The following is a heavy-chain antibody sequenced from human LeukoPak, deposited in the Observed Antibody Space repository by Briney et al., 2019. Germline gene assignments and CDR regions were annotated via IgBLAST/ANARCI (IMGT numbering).Heavy chain of an antibody. J-gene: IGHJ3*02. CDR1: GGSISSSSYY. CDR3: ARRKNYYDSSPRGGVFNI. D-gene: IGHD3-22*01. Sequence: PSETLSLTCTVSGGSISSSSYYWGWIRQPPGKGLEWIGSIYYSGSTYYNPSLKSRVTISVDTSKNQFSLKLSSVTAADTAVYYCARRKNYYDSSPRGGVFNIWGKGKMVTVSS. CDR2: IYYSGST. V-gene: IGHV4-39*01.